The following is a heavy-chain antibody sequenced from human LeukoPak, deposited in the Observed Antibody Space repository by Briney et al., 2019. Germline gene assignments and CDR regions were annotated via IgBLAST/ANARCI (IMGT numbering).Heavy chain of an antibody. CDR1: VYTFTSYG. V-gene: IGHV1-18*01. Sequence: GASVTVSCKASVYTFTSYGISWVRQAPGQGLEWMGWISAYNGNTNYAQKLQGRVTMTTDTSTSTAYMELRSLRSDDTAVYYCARDRVGNWYFDYWGQGTLVTVSS. CDR3: ARDRVGNWYFDY. D-gene: IGHD4-23*01. CDR2: ISAYNGNT. J-gene: IGHJ4*02.